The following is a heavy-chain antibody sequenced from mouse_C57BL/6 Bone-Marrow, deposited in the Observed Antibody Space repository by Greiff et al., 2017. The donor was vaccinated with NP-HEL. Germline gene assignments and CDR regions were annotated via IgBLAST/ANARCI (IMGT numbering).Heavy chain of an antibody. CDR3: AWTAQALGAY. V-gene: IGHV2-6*01. CDR1: GFSLTSYG. Sequence: VKVEESGPGLVAPSQSLSITCTVSGFSLTSYGVDWVRQSPGKGLEWLGVIWGVGSTNYNSALKSRLSISKDNSKSQVFLKMNSLQTDDTAMYYCAWTAQALGAYWGQGTLVTVSA. J-gene: IGHJ3*01. D-gene: IGHD3-2*02. CDR2: IWGVGST.